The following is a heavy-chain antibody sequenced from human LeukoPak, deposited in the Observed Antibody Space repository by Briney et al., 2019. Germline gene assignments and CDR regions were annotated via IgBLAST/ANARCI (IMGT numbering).Heavy chain of an antibody. J-gene: IGHJ3*02. Sequence: PSETLSLTCAVYGGSLSGYFWSWIRLPPGKGLEWIGEINYSGNTNQMPSLKSRVTISLDTSKNHFSLKLTSVTAADTAVYYCARHGCSGATCQMRFAFDIWGRGTMVTVSS. D-gene: IGHD2-15*01. CDR3: ARHGCSGATCQMRFAFDI. CDR2: INYSGNT. V-gene: IGHV4-34*01. CDR1: GGSLSGYF.